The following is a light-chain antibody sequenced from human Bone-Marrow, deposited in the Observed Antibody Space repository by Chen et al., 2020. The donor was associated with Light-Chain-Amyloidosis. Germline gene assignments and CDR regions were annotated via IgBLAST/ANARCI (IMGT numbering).Light chain of an antibody. CDR2: WAS. V-gene: IGKV4-1*01. CDR3: QQYYNSPWT. J-gene: IGKJ1*01. CDR1: QGVLYSSSNKYY. Sequence: DIVMTQSPDSLAVSLGERATINCKSSQGVLYSSSNKYYLAWYQQKPGQPPKLLIYWASTRESGVPDRFSGSGSGTDFTLTISSLQAEDVAVYYCQQYYNSPWTFGQGTKVDIK.